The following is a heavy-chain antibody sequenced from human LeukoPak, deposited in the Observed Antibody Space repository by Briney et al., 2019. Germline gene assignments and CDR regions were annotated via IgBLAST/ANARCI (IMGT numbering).Heavy chain of an antibody. Sequence: GGSLRLSCAASGFTFSAYGMDWVRQAPGKGLDWVSFISDHEINKYYSDSVKGRFAISRDNSKNTVYLQMNSLRAEDTAVYYCAKRHPTSWYVMDYWGQGTLVTVSS. V-gene: IGHV3-30*18. CDR1: GFTFSAYG. CDR3: AKRHPTSWYVMDY. CDR2: ISDHEINK. J-gene: IGHJ4*02. D-gene: IGHD6-13*01.